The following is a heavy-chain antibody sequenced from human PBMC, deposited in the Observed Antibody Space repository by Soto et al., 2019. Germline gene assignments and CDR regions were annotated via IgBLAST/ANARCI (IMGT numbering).Heavy chain of an antibody. J-gene: IGHJ4*02. CDR1: GYTFTSYA. Sequence: QVPLVQSGAEVKKPGASVKVSCKASGYTFTSYAMHWVRQAPGQRLEWMGWINAGNGNTKYSQKFQGRVTITRDTSASTAYMELSSLRSEDTAVYYCARARSGSSVLPEEYYFDYWGQGTLVTVSS. CDR3: ARARSGSSVLPEEYYFDY. V-gene: IGHV1-3*01. D-gene: IGHD1-26*01. CDR2: INAGNGNT.